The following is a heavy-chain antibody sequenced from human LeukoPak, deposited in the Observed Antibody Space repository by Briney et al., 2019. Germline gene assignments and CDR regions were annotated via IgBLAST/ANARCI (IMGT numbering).Heavy chain of an antibody. J-gene: IGHJ4*02. D-gene: IGHD3/OR15-3a*01. CDR2: INPNTGGT. V-gene: IGHV1-2*02. Sequence: ASVKVSCKASGYTFTSYDINWVRQATGQGLEWLGYINPNTGGTNYAQRFQGRVALTRDTSINTAYMELSSLSFDDTAVYYCAKQCSTLTDFCPDPDYWGQGTLVTVSS. CDR3: AKQCSTLTDFCPDPDY. CDR1: GYTFTSYD.